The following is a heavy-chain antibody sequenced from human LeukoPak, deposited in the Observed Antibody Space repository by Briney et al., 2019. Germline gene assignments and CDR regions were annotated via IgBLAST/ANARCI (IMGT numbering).Heavy chain of an antibody. CDR2: ISGSGGST. V-gene: IGHV3-23*01. CDR1: GFTFSSYA. J-gene: IGHJ4*02. CDR3: AKPHSSGWYVRRGYYFDY. D-gene: IGHD6-19*01. Sequence: PGGSLRLSCAASGFTFSSYAMSWVRQAPGKGLELVSAISGSGGSTYYADSVKGRFTISRDNSKNTLYLQMNSLRAEDTAVYYCAKPHSSGWYVRRGYYFDYWGQGTLVTVSS.